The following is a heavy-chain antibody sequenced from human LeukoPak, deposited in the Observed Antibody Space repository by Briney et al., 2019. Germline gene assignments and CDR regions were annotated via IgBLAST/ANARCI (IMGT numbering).Heavy chain of an antibody. CDR2: INHSGST. V-gene: IGHV4-34*01. D-gene: IGHD2-15*01. J-gene: IGHJ4*02. CDR3: ARGDVVVVAAT. CDR1: GGSFSGYY. Sequence: SETLSLTCAVYGGSFSGYYWSWTRQPPGKGLEWIGEINHSGSTNYNPSLKSRVTISVDTSKNQFSLKLSSVTAADTAVYYCARGDVVVVAATWGQGTLVTVSS.